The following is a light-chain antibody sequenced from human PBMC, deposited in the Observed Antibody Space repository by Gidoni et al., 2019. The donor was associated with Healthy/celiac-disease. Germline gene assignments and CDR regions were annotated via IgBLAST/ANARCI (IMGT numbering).Light chain of an antibody. CDR1: QSISSY. CDR2: AAS. Sequence: IQMTQSPSSLSASVGDRVTITCRASQSISSYLNWYQQKPGKAPKLLIYAASSLQSGVPSRFSGSGSGTDFTLTISSLQPEDFATYYCQQSYSTFXQXTKLEIK. V-gene: IGKV1-39*01. CDR3: QQSYST. J-gene: IGKJ2*01.